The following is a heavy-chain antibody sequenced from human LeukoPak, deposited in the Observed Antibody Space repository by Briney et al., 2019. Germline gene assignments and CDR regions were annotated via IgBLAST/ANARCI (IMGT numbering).Heavy chain of an antibody. J-gene: IGHJ3*02. CDR2: IRYDGSNK. D-gene: IGHD1-26*01. CDR1: GFTFSSYG. Sequence: GRSLRLSCAASGFTFSSYGMHWVRQAPGKGLEWVAFIRYDGSNKYYADSVKGRITISRDNSKNTLYVQMNSLRAEDTAVYYCAKDRGGGYSNGFDIWGQGTMVTVSS. CDR3: AKDRGGGYSNGFDI. V-gene: IGHV3-30*02.